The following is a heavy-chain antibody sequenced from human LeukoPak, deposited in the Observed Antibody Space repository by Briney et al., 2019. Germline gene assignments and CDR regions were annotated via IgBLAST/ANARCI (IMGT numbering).Heavy chain of an antibody. Sequence: GASVKVSCKASGYTFTGYYMHWVRQAPGQGLEWMGWINPNSGGTNYAQKFQGRVTMTRDTSISTAYMELSRLRSDDTAVYSRARVDIWYYYDSSGPLPLDYWGQGTLVTVSS. D-gene: IGHD3-22*01. V-gene: IGHV1-2*02. CDR1: GYTFTGYY. CDR3: ARVDIWYYYDSSGPLPLDY. J-gene: IGHJ4*02. CDR2: INPNSGGT.